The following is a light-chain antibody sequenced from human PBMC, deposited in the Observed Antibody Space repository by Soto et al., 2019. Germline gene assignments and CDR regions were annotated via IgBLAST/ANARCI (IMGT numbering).Light chain of an antibody. Sequence: AIQLTQSPSSLSASVGDRVTITYRASQGISSALAWYQQKPGQAPKLLIYDASSLESGVPSRFSGSGSGTDFTLTISSLQPEDFATYYCQQFNSYPRTFGPGTKVDIK. J-gene: IGKJ3*01. CDR3: QQFNSYPRT. CDR1: QGISSA. CDR2: DAS. V-gene: IGKV1-13*02.